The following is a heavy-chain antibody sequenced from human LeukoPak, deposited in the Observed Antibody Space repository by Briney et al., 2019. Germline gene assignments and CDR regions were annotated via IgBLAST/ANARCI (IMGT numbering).Heavy chain of an antibody. CDR1: GGSISSSSYY. J-gene: IGHJ4*02. Sequence: ETLSLTCTVSGGSISSSSYYWGWIRQPPGKGLEWIGSIYYSGSTYYNPSLKSRVTITVDTSKNQFSLKLSSVTAADTAVYYCARPYGAAGLDWGQGTLVTVSS. CDR2: IYYSGST. V-gene: IGHV4-39*01. D-gene: IGHD4-17*01. CDR3: ARPYGAAGLD.